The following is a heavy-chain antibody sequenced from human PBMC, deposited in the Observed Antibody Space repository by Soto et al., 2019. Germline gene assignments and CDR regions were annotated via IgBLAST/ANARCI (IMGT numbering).Heavy chain of an antibody. D-gene: IGHD3-16*01. V-gene: IGHV3-74*01. CDR3: ARRCFGYAFDI. J-gene: IGHJ3*02. CDR2: VKNDGSDM. Sequence: QSRGKGMEWDSHVKNDGSDMIYADSVRGRFTVSRDNAKNTLFLQMNNLRVDDTVMRNRARRCFGYAFDIWGQGTMVTVSS.